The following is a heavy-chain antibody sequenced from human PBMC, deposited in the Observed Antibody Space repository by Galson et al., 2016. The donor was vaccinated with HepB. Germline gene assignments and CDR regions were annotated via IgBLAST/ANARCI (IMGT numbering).Heavy chain of an antibody. CDR3: AKVATPNRNYENWFDS. J-gene: IGHJ5*01. D-gene: IGHD4-11*01. CDR1: GFTFSSDA. CDR2: IWYDGSSK. V-gene: IGHV3-33*06. Sequence: SLRLSCAASGFTFSSDAMSWVRQAPEKGLEWVAVIWYDGSSKYYIDSVKGRFTISRDNSKNTLNLQMSSLRAEDTAVYYCAKVATPNRNYENWFDSWGQGTLVIVSS.